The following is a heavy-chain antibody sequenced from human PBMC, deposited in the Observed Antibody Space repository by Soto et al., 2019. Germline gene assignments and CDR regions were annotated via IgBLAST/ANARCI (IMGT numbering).Heavy chain of an antibody. V-gene: IGHV5-51*01. CDR3: GRHFYDYLDT. Sequence: GESLKISCKASGYSFTNYWIGWVRQMPGKGLEWVGIIYPGDSDARYSPSFQGRVSISVDKAINTAYLQWSSLKASDSATYYCGRHFYDYLDTWGRGTLVTVSS. D-gene: IGHD3-16*01. CDR1: GYSFTNYW. J-gene: IGHJ4*02. CDR2: IYPGDSDA.